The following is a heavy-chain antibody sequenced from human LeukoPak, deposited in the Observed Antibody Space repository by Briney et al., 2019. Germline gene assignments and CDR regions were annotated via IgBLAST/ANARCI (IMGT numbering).Heavy chain of an antibody. CDR3: AGTPDAYYYYGMDV. Sequence: GGSLRLSCAASGFTFSTYGMHWVRQAPGKGLEWVAVISYDGSNKYYGDSVKGRFTISRDNPKNTLYLQMNSLRAEDTAVYYCAGTPDAYYYYGMDVWGQGTTVTVSS. D-gene: IGHD1-14*01. CDR2: ISYDGSNK. V-gene: IGHV3-30*03. CDR1: GFTFSTYG. J-gene: IGHJ6*02.